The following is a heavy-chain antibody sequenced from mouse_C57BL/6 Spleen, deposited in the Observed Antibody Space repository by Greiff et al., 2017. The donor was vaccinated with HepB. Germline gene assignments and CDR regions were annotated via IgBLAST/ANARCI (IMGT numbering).Heavy chain of an antibody. V-gene: IGHV5-6*01. Sequence: EVQVVESGGDLVKPGGSLKLSCAASGFTFSSYGMSWVRQTPDKRLEWVATISSGGSYTYYPDSVKGRFTISRDNAKNTLYLQMSSLKSEDTAMYYCARGLRQGAAMDYWGQGTSVTVSS. J-gene: IGHJ4*01. CDR2: ISSGGSYT. CDR3: ARGLRQGAAMDY. D-gene: IGHD2-4*01. CDR1: GFTFSSYG.